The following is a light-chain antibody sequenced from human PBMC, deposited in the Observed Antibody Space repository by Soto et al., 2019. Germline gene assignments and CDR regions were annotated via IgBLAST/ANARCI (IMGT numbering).Light chain of an antibody. Sequence: TQAPTFLTASVGARVTITCRASQAISNYLNWYQQKPGKAPTLLIFGAKTLQSGVPSRFSVSKYGTDCNITVSTLQTEDGRIDEGQQCDATVLTFCQGTRLDIK. CDR2: GAK. CDR1: QAISNY. J-gene: IGKJ5*01. V-gene: IGKV1-39*01. CDR3: QQCDATVLT.